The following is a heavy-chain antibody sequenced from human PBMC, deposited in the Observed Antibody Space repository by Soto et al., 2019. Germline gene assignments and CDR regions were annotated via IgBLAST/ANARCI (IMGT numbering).Heavy chain of an antibody. V-gene: IGHV1-2*04. CDR3: ARDAGSRYSSSWYIWFDP. D-gene: IGHD6-13*01. Sequence: QVQLVQSGAEVKKPGASVKVSCKASGYTFTGYYMHWVRQAPGQGLEWMGWINPNSGGTNYAQKFQGWVTMTRDTSSSTAYMELSRLRSDDTAVYYCARDAGSRYSSSWYIWFDPWGQGTLVTVSS. CDR1: GYTFTGYY. J-gene: IGHJ5*02. CDR2: INPNSGGT.